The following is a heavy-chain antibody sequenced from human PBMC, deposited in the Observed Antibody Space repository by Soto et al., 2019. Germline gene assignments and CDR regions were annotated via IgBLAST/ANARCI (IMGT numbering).Heavy chain of an antibody. CDR3: ANTWVQSRVLRGDYYGMDV. D-gene: IGHD2-8*01. Sequence: GGSLRLSCAASGFTFSSYGMHWVRQAPGKGLEWVAVISYDGSNKYYADSVKGRFTISRDNSKNTLYLQMNSLRAEDTAVYYCANTWVQSRVLRGDYYGMDVWGQGTTVTVSS. CDR1: GFTFSSYG. CDR2: ISYDGSNK. V-gene: IGHV3-30*18. J-gene: IGHJ6*02.